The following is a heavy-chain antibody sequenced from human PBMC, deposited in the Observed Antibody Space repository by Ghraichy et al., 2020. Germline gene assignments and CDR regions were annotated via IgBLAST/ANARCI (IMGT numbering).Heavy chain of an antibody. D-gene: IGHD3-10*01. CDR1: GFTFDTFG. CDR2: IRFDGTYT. CDR3: AKLKGPGDSYALSDH. J-gene: IGHJ4*02. V-gene: IGHV3-30*02. Sequence: GGSLRLSCAASGFTFDTFGMHWFRQAPGKGLEWVACIRFDGTYTNYADSAKGRFTISRDNSKNTLYLQMDSLRAEDTAVYYCAKLKGPGDSYALSDHWGQGTLVTVSS.